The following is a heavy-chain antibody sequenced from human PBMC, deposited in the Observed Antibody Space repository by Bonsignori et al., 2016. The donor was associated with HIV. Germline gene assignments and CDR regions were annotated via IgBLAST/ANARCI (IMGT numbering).Heavy chain of an antibody. D-gene: IGHD6-19*01. CDR2: INHSGST. V-gene: IGHV4-34*01. Sequence: WIRQPPREGAWSRLGEINHSGSTNYNPSLKSRVTISVDTSKNQFSLKLSSATAADTAVYYCARTHGGAVAVWGQGTLVTVSS. CDR3: ARTHGGAVAV. J-gene: IGHJ4*02.